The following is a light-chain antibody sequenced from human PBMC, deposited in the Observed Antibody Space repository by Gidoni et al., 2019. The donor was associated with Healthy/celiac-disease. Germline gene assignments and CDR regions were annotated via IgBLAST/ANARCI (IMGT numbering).Light chain of an antibody. CDR1: QSVLYSSNNKNY. Sequence: DIVMTQSTDSLAVSLGERATINCKSSQSVLYSSNNKNYLAWYQQKPGQPPKLLIYWASTREYGVPDRFSGSGAGTDFPLTISSLQAEDVAVYYCQQYYSTPQTFGQGTKVEIK. CDR3: QQYYSTPQT. V-gene: IGKV4-1*01. CDR2: WAS. J-gene: IGKJ1*01.